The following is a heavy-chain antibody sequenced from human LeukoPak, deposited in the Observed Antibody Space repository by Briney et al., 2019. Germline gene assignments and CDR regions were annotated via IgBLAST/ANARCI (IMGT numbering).Heavy chain of an antibody. V-gene: IGHV3-21*01. D-gene: IGHD6-13*01. Sequence: GGSLRLSCAASGFTFSSYSMNWVRQAPGKGLEWVSSISSSSSYIYYADSVKGRFTISRDNAKNSLYLQMNSLRAEDTAVYYCASLSSSWYFNYWGQGTLVTVSS. CDR3: ASLSSSWYFNY. CDR1: GFTFSSYS. CDR2: ISSSSSYI. J-gene: IGHJ4*02.